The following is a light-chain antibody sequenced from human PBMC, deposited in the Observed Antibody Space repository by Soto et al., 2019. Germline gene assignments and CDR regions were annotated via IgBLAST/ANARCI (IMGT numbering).Light chain of an antibody. CDR2: EIS. CDR1: SSYVGGYNY. Sequence: QSALTQPPSASGAPGQSVPISCTGTSSYVGGYNYVSWYQQHPGKAPKLILYEISERPSGVPDRFSGSRSGNTASLTVSGLQAEDEADYYCSSYAGNNNCVFGTGTQLTVL. V-gene: IGLV2-8*01. CDR3: SSYAGNNNCV. J-gene: IGLJ1*01.